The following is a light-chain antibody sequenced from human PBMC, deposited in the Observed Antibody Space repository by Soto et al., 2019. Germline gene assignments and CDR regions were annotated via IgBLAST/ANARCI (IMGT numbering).Light chain of an antibody. J-gene: IGKJ2*01. CDR2: GAS. V-gene: IGKV3-20*01. CDR1: QSVSSSY. Sequence: EIVLTQSPGPLSLSPGERATLSCRASQSVSSSYLTWYQQKPGQAPRLLIYGASSTATGIPDRCSGSGSGTDFTLTLSRLEPEDFAVYYCQQYRSSPPYTFGQGTKLEIK. CDR3: QQYRSSPPYT.